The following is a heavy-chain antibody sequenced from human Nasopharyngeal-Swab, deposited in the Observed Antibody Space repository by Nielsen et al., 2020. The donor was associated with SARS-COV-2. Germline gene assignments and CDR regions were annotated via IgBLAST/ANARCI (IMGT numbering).Heavy chain of an antibody. V-gene: IGHV4-39*01. Sequence: SETLSLTCTVSGGSISSSSYYWGWIRQPPGKGLEWIGGIYYSGSTYYNPSLKSRVTISVDTSKNQFSLKLSSVTAADTAVYYCARRGSVGDYWGQGTLVTVSS. CDR3: ARRGSVGDY. D-gene: IGHD4-23*01. CDR2: IYYSGST. CDR1: GGSISSSSYY. J-gene: IGHJ4*02.